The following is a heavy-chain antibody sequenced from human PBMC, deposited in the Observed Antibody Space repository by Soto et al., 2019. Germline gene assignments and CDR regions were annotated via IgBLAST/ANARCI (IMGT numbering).Heavy chain of an antibody. J-gene: IGHJ6*01. Sequence: QVQLVESGGGLVKPGGSLRLSCAASGFVFSDYYMSWIRQAPGKGLEWVSYISSSGKTLYYSDSVKGRFTVSRDNAKKSLFLQINNLRVDDSAVYYCARDTLPSDLGLGWDVW. CDR3: ARDTLPSDLGLGWDV. CDR2: ISSSGKTL. V-gene: IGHV3-11*01. CDR1: GFVFSDYY. D-gene: IGHD1-26*01.